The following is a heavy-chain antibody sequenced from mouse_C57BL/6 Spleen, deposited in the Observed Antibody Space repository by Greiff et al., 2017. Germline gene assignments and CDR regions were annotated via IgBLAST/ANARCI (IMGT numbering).Heavy chain of an antibody. J-gene: IGHJ2*01. V-gene: IGHV1-69*01. Sequence: QVQLQQPGAELVMPGASVKLSCKASGYTFTSYWMHWVKQRPGQGLEWIGEIDPSDSYTNYNQKFKGKSTLTVDKSSSPAYMQLSSLTSEDSAVYYCARRGAYYSNDFDYWGQGTTLTVSS. CDR1: GYTFTSYW. D-gene: IGHD2-5*01. CDR2: IDPSDSYT. CDR3: ARRGAYYSNDFDY.